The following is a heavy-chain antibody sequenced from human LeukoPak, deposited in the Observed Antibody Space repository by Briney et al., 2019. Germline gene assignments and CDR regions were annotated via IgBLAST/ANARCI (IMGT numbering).Heavy chain of an antibody. CDR2: ISWNSGSI. D-gene: IGHD6-13*01. J-gene: IGHJ4*02. CDR3: AKDKGSSWYFYFDY. CDR1: GFTFDDYA. Sequence: GGSLRLSCAASGFTFDDYAMHWVRQAPGKGLEWVSGISWNSGSIGYADSVKGRFTISRDNAKNSLYLQMNSLRAEDMALYYCAKDKGSSWYFYFDYWGQGTLVTVSS. V-gene: IGHV3-9*03.